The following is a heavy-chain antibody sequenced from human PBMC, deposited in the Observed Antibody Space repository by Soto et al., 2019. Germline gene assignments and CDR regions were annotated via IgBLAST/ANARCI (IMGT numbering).Heavy chain of an antibody. CDR2: IYYSGNT. Sequence: PSETLSLTCIVSGGSISSNDFYWSWIRQHPGKGLEWIGYIYYSGNTYYNPSLKSRVTILVDTSKNQFSLKVSSVTAADTAGYYCARLRGGWQSGFDPWGQGTLVTVSS. CDR3: ARLRGGWQSGFDP. D-gene: IGHD3-10*01. CDR1: GGSISSNDFY. V-gene: IGHV4-31*03. J-gene: IGHJ5*02.